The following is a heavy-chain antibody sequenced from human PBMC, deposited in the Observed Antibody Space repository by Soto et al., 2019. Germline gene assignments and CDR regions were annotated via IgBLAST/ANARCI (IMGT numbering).Heavy chain of an antibody. CDR2: IYYSGST. V-gene: IGHV4-39*01. Sequence: SETLSLTCTVSGGSISSSSYYWGWIRQPPGKGLEWIGSIYYSGSTYYNPSLKSRVTISVDTSKNQFSLKLSSVTAADTAVYYCALSYDSSGNYGYFDYWGQGTLVT. D-gene: IGHD3-22*01. CDR1: GGSISSSSYY. J-gene: IGHJ4*02. CDR3: ALSYDSSGNYGYFDY.